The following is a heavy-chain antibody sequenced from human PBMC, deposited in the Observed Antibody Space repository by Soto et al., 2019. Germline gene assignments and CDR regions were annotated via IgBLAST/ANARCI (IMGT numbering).Heavy chain of an antibody. V-gene: IGHV3-23*01. CDR1: GFTFSSYA. CDR3: ASRIAARPEVRQV. Sequence: GGSLRLSCAASGFTFSSYAMSWVRQAPGKGLEWVSAISGSGGSTYYADSVKGRFTISRDNSKNTLYLQMNSLRAEDTAVYYCASRIAARPEVRQVWGQGTLVTISS. D-gene: IGHD6-6*01. CDR2: ISGSGGST. J-gene: IGHJ4*02.